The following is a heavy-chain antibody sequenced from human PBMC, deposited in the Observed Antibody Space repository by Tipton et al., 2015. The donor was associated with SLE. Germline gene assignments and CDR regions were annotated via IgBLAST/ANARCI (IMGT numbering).Heavy chain of an antibody. V-gene: IGHV1-2*02. CDR2: IHPNSGGT. CDR3: ARSPILYYDFWSGYPDYFDY. J-gene: IGHJ4*02. D-gene: IGHD3-3*01. Sequence: QSGPEVKKPGASVKVSCKASGYTFTGYYMHWVRQAPGQGLEWMGWIHPNSGGTNYAQKFQGRVTMTRDTSISTAYMELSRLRSDDTAVYYCARSPILYYDFWSGYPDYFDYWGQGTLVTVSS. CDR1: GYTFTGYY.